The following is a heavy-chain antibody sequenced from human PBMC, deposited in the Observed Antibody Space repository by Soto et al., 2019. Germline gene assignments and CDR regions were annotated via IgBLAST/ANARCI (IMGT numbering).Heavy chain of an antibody. V-gene: IGHV3-30-3*01. CDR1: GFTFISYA. J-gene: IGHJ6*02. CDR3: ARQYSSGWYYYGMDV. CDR2: ISYDGSNK. D-gene: IGHD6-19*01. Sequence: SLRLSCAASGFTFISYAMHWVRQAPGKGLEWVAVISYDGSNKYYADSVKGRFTISRDNSKNTLYLQMNSLRAEDTAVYYCARQYSSGWYYYGMDVWGQGTTVTVS.